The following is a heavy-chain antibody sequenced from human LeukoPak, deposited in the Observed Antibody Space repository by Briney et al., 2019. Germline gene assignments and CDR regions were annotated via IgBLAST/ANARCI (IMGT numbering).Heavy chain of an antibody. Sequence: ASVKVSCKASGYTFTSYGISWARQAPGQGLECMGWISAYNGNTNYAQKLQGRVTMTTDTSTSTAYMELRSLRSDDTAVYYCARGVYGDYSNWFDPWGQGTLVTVSS. V-gene: IGHV1-18*01. CDR2: ISAYNGNT. D-gene: IGHD4-17*01. CDR3: ARGVYGDYSNWFDP. CDR1: GYTFTSYG. J-gene: IGHJ5*02.